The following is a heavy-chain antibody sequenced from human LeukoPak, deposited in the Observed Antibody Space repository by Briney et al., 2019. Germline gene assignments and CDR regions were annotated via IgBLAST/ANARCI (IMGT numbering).Heavy chain of an antibody. CDR3: ATRYFDF. J-gene: IGHJ4*02. CDR1: GDSVSSSSAA. CDR2: TYYRSKWYN. V-gene: IGHV6-1*01. Sequence: SQTLSLTCAISGDSVSSSSAAWNWIRQSPSRGLEWLGRTYYRSKWYNDFAVSVNSRITINSDTSKNQFSLQLNSVTPVDTAVYYCATRYFDFWGQGTLVTVSS.